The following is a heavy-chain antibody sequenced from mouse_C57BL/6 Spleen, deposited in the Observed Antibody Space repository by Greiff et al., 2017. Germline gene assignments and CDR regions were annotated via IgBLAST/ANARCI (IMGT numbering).Heavy chain of an antibody. Sequence: QVQLQQPGAELVRPGASVKISCKASGYSFTSYYIHWVKQRPGQGLEWIGWIYPGSGNTKYNEKFKGKATLTADTSSSTAYMQLSSLTSEDSAVYYCAREDGSSGGYWGQGTTLTVSS. V-gene: IGHV1-66*01. CDR3: AREDGSSGGY. CDR2: IYPGSGNT. CDR1: GYSFTSYY. D-gene: IGHD1-1*01. J-gene: IGHJ2*01.